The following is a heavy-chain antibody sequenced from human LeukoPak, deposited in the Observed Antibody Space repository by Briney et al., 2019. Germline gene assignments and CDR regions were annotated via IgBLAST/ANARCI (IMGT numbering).Heavy chain of an antibody. Sequence: TSGGSLRLSCAASGFTFSSYSMNWVRQAPGKGLEWVSFISSSSSYIYYADSVKGRFTISRDNAKNSLYLQMNSLRAEDTAVYYCARPEYGSGNYYYYYGMDVWGKGTTVTVSS. V-gene: IGHV3-21*01. D-gene: IGHD3-10*01. J-gene: IGHJ6*04. CDR3: ARPEYGSGNYYYYYGMDV. CDR1: GFTFSSYS. CDR2: ISSSSSYI.